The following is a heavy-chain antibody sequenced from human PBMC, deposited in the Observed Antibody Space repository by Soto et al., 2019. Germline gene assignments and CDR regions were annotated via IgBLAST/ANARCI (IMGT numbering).Heavy chain of an antibody. J-gene: IGHJ4*02. D-gene: IGHD2-8*02. Sequence: VQLVESGGGVVQPGNSLRLSCAVSGIVFSSFGMHWVRQAPGKGLEWVAVISFDTSNSYYADSVNGRFTISRDNSKNLLFLQMDGLRPEDTAVYWCMTPGTSDHFDYWGRGTLVPVSA. CDR3: MTPGTSDHFDY. CDR2: ISFDTSNS. CDR1: GIVFSSFG. V-gene: IGHV3-30*03.